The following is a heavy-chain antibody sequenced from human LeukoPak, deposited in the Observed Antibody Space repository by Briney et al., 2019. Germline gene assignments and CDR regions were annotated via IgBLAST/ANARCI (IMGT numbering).Heavy chain of an antibody. V-gene: IGHV4-59*08. J-gene: IGHJ6*02. CDR3: ARVSPSGVWDV. CDR1: GTSISDYY. Sequence: SETLSLTCTVSGTSISDYYWSWIRQPPGKGLEWIGHIYDSGSTNYNPSLNSRVTISIDTSKNQFSLSLSSVTAADTAVYYCARVSPSGVWDVWGQGTTVTVSS. CDR2: IYDSGST. D-gene: IGHD3-10*01.